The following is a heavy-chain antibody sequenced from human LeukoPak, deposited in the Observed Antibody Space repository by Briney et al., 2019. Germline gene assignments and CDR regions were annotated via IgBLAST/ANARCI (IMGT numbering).Heavy chain of an antibody. V-gene: IGHV3-30*18. Sequence: SGGSLRLSCAASGFTFSVYGMHWVRQAPGKGLEWVAPLSGDETYIDYTDSVKGRFTISRDTSKNTLFLQMNRLRADDTAIYYCAKAAVYSRNWTPFDVWGQGTLVTVSS. CDR1: GFTFSVYG. CDR2: LSGDETYI. CDR3: AKAAVYSRNWTPFDV. J-gene: IGHJ4*02. D-gene: IGHD6-13*01.